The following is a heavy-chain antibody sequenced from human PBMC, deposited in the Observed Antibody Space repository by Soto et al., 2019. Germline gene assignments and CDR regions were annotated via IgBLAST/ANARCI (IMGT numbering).Heavy chain of an antibody. CDR1: GGSISSSSYY. Sequence: KPSETLSLTCTVSGGSISSSSYYWGWIRQPPGKGLEWIGSIYYSGSTYYNPSLKSRVTISVDTSKNQFSLKLSSVTAADTAVYYCARRLAAAGEYYYYGIDVWGQGTTVTVSS. CDR2: IYYSGST. D-gene: IGHD6-13*01. J-gene: IGHJ6*02. V-gene: IGHV4-39*01. CDR3: ARRLAAAGEYYYYGIDV.